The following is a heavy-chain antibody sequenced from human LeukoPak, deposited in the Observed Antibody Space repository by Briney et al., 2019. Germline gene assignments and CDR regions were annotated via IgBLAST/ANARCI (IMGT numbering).Heavy chain of an antibody. Sequence: SETLSLTCSVSGGSISSSSYYWGWIRQPPGKGLERIGSIYYSGSTYYNPPLKSRVTISVDTSKNQFSLKLSSVTAADTAVYYCARVKGDYYGSGSYNLDYWGQGTLVTVSS. V-gene: IGHV4-39*01. D-gene: IGHD3-10*01. J-gene: IGHJ4*02. CDR3: ARVKGDYYGSGSYNLDY. CDR2: IYYSGST. CDR1: GGSISSSSYY.